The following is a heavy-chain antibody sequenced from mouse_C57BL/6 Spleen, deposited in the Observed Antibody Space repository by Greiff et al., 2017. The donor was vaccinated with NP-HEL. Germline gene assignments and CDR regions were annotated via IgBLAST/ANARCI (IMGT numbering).Heavy chain of an antibody. J-gene: IGHJ1*03. CDR2: IDPSDSET. V-gene: IGHV1-52*01. CDR1: GYTFTSYW. CDR3: ARVEHWYFDV. Sequence: QVQLKQSGAELVRPGSSVKLSCKASGYTFTSYWMHWVKQRPIQGLEWIGNIDPSDSETHYNQKFKDKATLTVDKSSSTAYMQLSSLTSEDSAVYYCARVEHWYFDVWGTGTTVTVSS.